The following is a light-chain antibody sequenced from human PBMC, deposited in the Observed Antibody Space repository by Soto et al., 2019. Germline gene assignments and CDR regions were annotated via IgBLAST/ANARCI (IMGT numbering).Light chain of an antibody. V-gene: IGLV3-21*02. J-gene: IGLJ2*01. CDR2: DDS. CDR3: QVWDSSSDHPGV. CDR1: NIGSKS. Sequence: SYELTQPPSVSVAPGQTARITCGGNNIGSKSVHWYQQKPGQAPVLVVYDDSDRPSGSPERFSGSNSGNRATLTISRVEAGDEADYYCQVWDSSSDHPGVFSGGTKLTVL.